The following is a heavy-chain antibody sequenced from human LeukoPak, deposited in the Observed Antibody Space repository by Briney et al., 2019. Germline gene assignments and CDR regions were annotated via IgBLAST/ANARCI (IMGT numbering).Heavy chain of an antibody. CDR3: GRGGVPRSVDS. D-gene: IGHD2-8*02. CDR1: GFILRNYW. V-gene: IGHV3-74*01. Sequence: GGSLRLSCAASGFILRNYWMHWVRQAPGKGLVWVSHIDGDGSSPGYGDSVKGRFTISRDNANNALYLQMNSLSAEDTAVYYCGRGGVPRSVDSWGQGALDPLAS. J-gene: IGHJ4*02. CDR2: IDGDGSSP.